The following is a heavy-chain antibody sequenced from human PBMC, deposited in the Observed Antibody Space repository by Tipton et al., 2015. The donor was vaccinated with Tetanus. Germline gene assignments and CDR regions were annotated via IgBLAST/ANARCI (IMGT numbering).Heavy chain of an antibody. CDR1: GDSIDGGTFY. V-gene: IGHV4-39*01. CDR3: ARHQSGYFTPFDY. CDR2: VYESGDT. Sequence: TLSLTCTVSGDSIDGGTFYWAWIRQAPGKGLEWIGSVYESGDTYYIPSLKSRVTISVDTSTNQFSLTLNSMAAADTGVYYCARHQSGYFTPFDYWGQGKLVTVSS. J-gene: IGHJ4*02. D-gene: IGHD3-3*01.